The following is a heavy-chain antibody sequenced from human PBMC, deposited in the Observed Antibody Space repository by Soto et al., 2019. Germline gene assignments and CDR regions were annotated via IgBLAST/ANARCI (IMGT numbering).Heavy chain of an antibody. D-gene: IGHD6-13*01. CDR2: ISYDGSNK. CDR1: GFTFSSYG. V-gene: IGHV3-30*18. J-gene: IGHJ6*02. CDR3: AKGAAAGSDYYYYGMDV. Sequence: GGSLRLSCAASGFTFSSYGMHWVRQAPGKGLEWVAVISYDGSNKYYADSVKGRFTISRDNSKNTLYLQMNSLRAEDTAVYYCAKGAAAGSDYYYYGMDVWGQGTTVTVSS.